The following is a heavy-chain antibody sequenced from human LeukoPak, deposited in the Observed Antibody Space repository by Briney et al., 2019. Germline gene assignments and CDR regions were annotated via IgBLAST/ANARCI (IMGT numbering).Heavy chain of an antibody. D-gene: IGHD6-19*01. V-gene: IGHV3-66*01. CDR3: ARDSGWYPVDY. CDR2: IYSGGST. CDR1: GFTVSSNY. Sequence: PGGSLRLSCAASGFTVSSNYMSSVRQAPGKGLEWVSVIYSGGSTYYADSVNGRFTISRDNSKTTLYLQMNRLRAEDTAVYYCARDSGWYPVDYWGQGTLVTVSS. J-gene: IGHJ4*02.